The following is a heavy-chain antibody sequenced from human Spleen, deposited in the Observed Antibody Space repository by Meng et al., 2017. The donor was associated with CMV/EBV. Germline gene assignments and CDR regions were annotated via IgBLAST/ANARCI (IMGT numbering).Heavy chain of an antibody. J-gene: IGHJ4*02. CDR2: ISSSSSYI. D-gene: IGHD5-24*01. V-gene: IGHV3-21*01. CDR3: AREGRWLQLLPDY. CDR1: GFTFNSYS. Sequence: EVQLVESGGGLVKPGGSLRLSCAASGFTFNSYSMNWVRQAPGKGLEWVSSISSSSSYIYYADSVKGRFTISRDNAKNSLYLQMNSLRAEDTAVYYCAREGRWLQLLPDYWGQGTLVTVSS.